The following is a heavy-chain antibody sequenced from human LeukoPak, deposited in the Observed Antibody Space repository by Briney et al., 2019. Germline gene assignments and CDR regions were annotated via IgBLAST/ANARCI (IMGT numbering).Heavy chain of an antibody. V-gene: IGHV3-7*01. Sequence: GGSLRLSCAASGFTFRNYWMSWVRQVPGKGLEWVVNINEGGNEKNYVDSVKGRFTASRDNAENSLYLQMNSLRVEDTAVYYCARANNSSWHNWGQGTLVTVSS. CDR1: GFTFRNYW. J-gene: IGHJ4*02. CDR3: ARANNSSWHN. D-gene: IGHD6-13*01. CDR2: INEGGNEK.